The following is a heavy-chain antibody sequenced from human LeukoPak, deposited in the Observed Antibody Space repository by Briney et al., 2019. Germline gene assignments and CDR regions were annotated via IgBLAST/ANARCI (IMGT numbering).Heavy chain of an antibody. D-gene: IGHD4-17*01. V-gene: IGHV4-38-2*02. J-gene: IGHJ1*01. CDR1: GYSITRGYF. Sequence: KPSETLSLTCTVSGYSITRGYFWGWIRQSPGKGLEWIGSIYHSGSTYYNPSLKSRVTISVDTSKNQFSLKLSSVTAADAAVYYCARDYNRNDFYGDYRYLQHWGQGTLVTVSS. CDR3: ARDYNRNDFYGDYRYLQH. CDR2: IYHSGST.